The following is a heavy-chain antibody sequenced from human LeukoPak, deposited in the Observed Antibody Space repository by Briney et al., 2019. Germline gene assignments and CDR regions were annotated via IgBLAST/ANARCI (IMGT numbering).Heavy chain of an antibody. D-gene: IGHD3-10*01. V-gene: IGHV3-48*01. Sequence: PGGSLRLSCSASGFIFSSYTMNWVRQAPGKGLEWVSYISSGSNTIDYADSVKGRFTISRDNAKNSLYLQMNSLRAEDTAVYYCARETYYAYDIWGQGTMVTVSS. CDR2: ISSGSNTI. J-gene: IGHJ3*02. CDR3: ARETYYAYDI. CDR1: GFIFSSYT.